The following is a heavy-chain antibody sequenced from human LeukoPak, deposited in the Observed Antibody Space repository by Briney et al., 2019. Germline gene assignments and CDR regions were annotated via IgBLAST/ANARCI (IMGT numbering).Heavy chain of an antibody. V-gene: IGHV4-39*07. D-gene: IGHD6-13*01. Sequence: KASETLSLTCTVSGGSISSSSYYWGWIRQPPGKGLEWIGNIYYSGSTYYNPSLKSRVTISVDTSKNQFSLKLSSVTAADTAVYYCARDSTGFDPWGQGTLVTVSS. J-gene: IGHJ5*02. CDR1: GGSISSSSYY. CDR3: ARDSTGFDP. CDR2: IYYSGST.